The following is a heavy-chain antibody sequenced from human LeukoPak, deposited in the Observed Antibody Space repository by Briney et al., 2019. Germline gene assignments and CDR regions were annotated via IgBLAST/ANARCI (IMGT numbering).Heavy chain of an antibody. D-gene: IGHD2-15*01. J-gene: IGHJ5*02. V-gene: IGHV5-10-1*01. CDR1: GYSFTSYW. CDR3: AREPIVVVVAATHWFDP. Sequence: GESLRISCKGSGYSFTSYWISWVRQMPGKGLEWMGRIDPSDSYTNYSPSFQGHVTISADKSISTAYLQWSSLKASDTAMYYCAREPIVVVVAATHWFDPWGQGTLSPSPQ. CDR2: IDPSDSYT.